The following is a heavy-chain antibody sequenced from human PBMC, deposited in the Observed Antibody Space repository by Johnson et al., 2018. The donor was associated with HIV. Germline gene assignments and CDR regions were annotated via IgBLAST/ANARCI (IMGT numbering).Heavy chain of an antibody. CDR1: GFTFSSYG. CDR2: IRYDGSNK. J-gene: IGHJ3*02. Sequence: QVQLVESGGGVVQPGGSLRLSCAASGFTFSSYGMHWVRQAPGKGLEWVAFIRYDGSNKYYADSVKGRFTISRDNSKNTLYLQMNSLRAEDTAVYYCARDMAYYDFWSGELGPRGAFDIWGQGTMVTVSS. V-gene: IGHV3-30*02. CDR3: ARDMAYYDFWSGELGPRGAFDI. D-gene: IGHD3-3*01.